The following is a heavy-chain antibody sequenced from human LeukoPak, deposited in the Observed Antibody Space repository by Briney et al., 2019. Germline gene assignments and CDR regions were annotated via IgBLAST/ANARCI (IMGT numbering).Heavy chain of an antibody. CDR1: GLIVSSNY. CDR2: IYSGDST. CDR3: AREKAGTATLGNH. J-gene: IGHJ5*02. V-gene: IGHV3-66*02. Sequence: GGSLRLSCAASGLIVSSNYMSWVRQAPGKGLEWVSTIYSGDSTYYADSVKGRFTISRDNSKNTLYLQMNNLRAEDTAVYYCAREKAGTATLGNHWGQGTLVTVSS. D-gene: IGHD1-7*01.